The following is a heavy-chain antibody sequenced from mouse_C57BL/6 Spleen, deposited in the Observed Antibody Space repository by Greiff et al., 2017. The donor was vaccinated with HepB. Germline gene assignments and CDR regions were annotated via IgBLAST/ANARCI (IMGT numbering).Heavy chain of an antibody. D-gene: IGHD4-1*01. CDR3: ARNWARYFDY. CDR1: GYAFSSSW. J-gene: IGHJ2*01. V-gene: IGHV1-82*01. CDR2: IYPGDGDT. Sequence: QVQLQQSGPELVKPGASVKISCKASGYAFSSSWMNWVKQRPGKGLEWIGRIYPGDGDTNYNGKFKGKATLTADKSSSTAYMQLSSLTSEDSAVYFCARNWARYFDYWGQGTTLTVSS.